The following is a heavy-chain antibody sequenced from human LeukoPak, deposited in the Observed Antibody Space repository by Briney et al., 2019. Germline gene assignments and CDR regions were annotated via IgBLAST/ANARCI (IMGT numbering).Heavy chain of an antibody. CDR2: IYHTGST. J-gene: IGHJ4*02. V-gene: IGHV4-59*01. D-gene: IGHD6-25*01. CDR1: GGSIISYY. Sequence: SETLSLTCTVSGGSIISYYWSWIRQPPGKGLEWIANIYHTGSTNYNPSLCSRVTISIDTAKNQFSLKLTSVTAADTGVYYCARRGRNSSGWQDYLWGQGTLVTVSS. CDR3: ARRGRNSSGWQDYL.